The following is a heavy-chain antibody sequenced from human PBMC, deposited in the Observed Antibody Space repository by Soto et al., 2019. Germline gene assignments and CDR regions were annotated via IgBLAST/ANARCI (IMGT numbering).Heavy chain of an antibody. J-gene: IGHJ4*02. CDR3: AGDWSGYKYDYPLDY. CDR2: ISSSSGTM. Sequence: PGVSLRHPCAVSGFTLSSYSTTWVRQAPGKGLEWVSYISSSSGTMYYADSVKGRFTISRDNAKASLHLQMDSLRDEHTAIYYCAGDWSGYKYDYPLDYWGQGSLVTVSS. CDR1: GFTLSSYS. D-gene: IGHD5-12*01. V-gene: IGHV3-48*02.